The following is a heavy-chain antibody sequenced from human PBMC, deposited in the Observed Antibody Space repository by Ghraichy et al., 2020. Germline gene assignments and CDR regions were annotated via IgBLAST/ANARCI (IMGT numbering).Heavy chain of an antibody. V-gene: IGHV3-23*01. Sequence: GGSLRLSCAASGFTFSSYAMSWVRQAPGKGLEWVSAISGSGGSTYYADSVKGRFTISRDNSKNTLYLQMNSLRAEDTAVYYCAKELLYPGIAVAAYFDYWGQGTLVTVSS. D-gene: IGHD6-19*01. CDR1: GFTFSSYA. CDR3: AKELLYPGIAVAAYFDY. J-gene: IGHJ4*02. CDR2: ISGSGGST.